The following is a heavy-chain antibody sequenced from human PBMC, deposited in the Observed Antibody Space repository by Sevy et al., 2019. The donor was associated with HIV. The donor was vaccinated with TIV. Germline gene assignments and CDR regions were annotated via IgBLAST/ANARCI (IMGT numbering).Heavy chain of an antibody. V-gene: IGHV3-7*01. CDR2: IKQDGSEK. CDR3: VGSGSLFDY. J-gene: IGHJ4*02. D-gene: IGHD3-10*01. Sequence: GALRLSCAASGFTFSSYWMSWVRQAPGKGLEWVANIKQDGSEKYYVDSVKGRFTISRDNAKNSLYLQMNSLRAEDTAVYYCVGSGSLFDYWGQGTLVTVSS. CDR1: GFTFSSYW.